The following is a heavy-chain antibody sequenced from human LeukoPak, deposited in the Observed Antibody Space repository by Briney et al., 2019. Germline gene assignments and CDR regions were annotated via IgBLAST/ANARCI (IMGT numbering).Heavy chain of an antibody. D-gene: IGHD3-3*01. Sequence: GRSLRLSCAASGFTFSSYAMHWVRQAPGKGLEWVAVISYDGGNKYYADSVKGRFTISRDNSKNTLYLQMNSLRAEDTAVYYCARARSPRSGPMGAFDIWGQGTMVTVSS. CDR2: ISYDGGNK. CDR1: GFTFSSYA. CDR3: ARARSPRSGPMGAFDI. J-gene: IGHJ3*02. V-gene: IGHV3-30-3*01.